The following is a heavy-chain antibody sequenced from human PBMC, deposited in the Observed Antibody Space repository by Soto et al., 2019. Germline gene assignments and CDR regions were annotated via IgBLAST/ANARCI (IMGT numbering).Heavy chain of an antibody. CDR1: GGTFSSYA. CDR3: ARDFAYGNYAYNWFGS. D-gene: IGHD4-17*01. J-gene: IGHJ5*01. CDR2: IIPIFGTA. Sequence: SVKVSCKASGGTFSSYAISWVRQAPGQGLEWMGGIIPIFGTANYAQKYQGRVTITADESTSTAYKELSSLRSEDTAVYYCARDFAYGNYAYNWFGSWGQGTLVTVSS. V-gene: IGHV1-69*13.